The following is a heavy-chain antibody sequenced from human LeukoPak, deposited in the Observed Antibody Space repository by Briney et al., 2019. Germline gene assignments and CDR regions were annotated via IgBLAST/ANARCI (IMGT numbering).Heavy chain of an antibody. Sequence: SETLSLTRTVSGDSISSSTYYWGWIRQPPGEGLEWIATISYTGTTYYNPSLKSRVTISVDTSKNQFSLKLSSVTAADTAVYYCARGYGSGSYYKFLPNYYYMDVWGKGTTVTISS. V-gene: IGHV4-39*07. CDR3: ARGYGSGSYYKFLPNYYYMDV. J-gene: IGHJ6*03. CDR2: ISYTGTT. CDR1: GDSISSSTYY. D-gene: IGHD3-10*01.